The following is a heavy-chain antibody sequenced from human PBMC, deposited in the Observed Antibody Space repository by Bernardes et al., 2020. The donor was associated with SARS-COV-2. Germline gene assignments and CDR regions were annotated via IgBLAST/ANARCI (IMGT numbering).Heavy chain of an antibody. CDR2: ISSSSSYI. J-gene: IGHJ4*02. Sequence: GGSLRLSCAASGFTFSSYSMNWVRQAPGKGLEWVSSISSSSSYIYYADSVKGRFTISRDNAKNSLYLQMNSLRAEDTAVYYCDVNTVGSGSYLNGWGQGTLVTVSS. D-gene: IGHD1-26*01. V-gene: IGHV3-21*01. CDR3: DVNTVGSGSYLNG. CDR1: GFTFSSYS.